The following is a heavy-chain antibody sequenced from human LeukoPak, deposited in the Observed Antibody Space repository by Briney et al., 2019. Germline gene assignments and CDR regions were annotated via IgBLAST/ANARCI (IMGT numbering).Heavy chain of an antibody. D-gene: IGHD4-17*01. CDR1: AFTFTNYA. CDR2: ISGSGGRT. CDR3: AKGAQDYGDSTTDY. V-gene: IGHV3-23*01. J-gene: IGHJ4*02. Sequence: PGGSLRLSCAASAFTFTNYAMSWFRQAPGKGLEWVSVISGSGGRTYYADSVKGRFTISRDNSKNALFLQMNSLRAEDTAVYYYAKGAQDYGDSTTDYWGQGTLVTVSS.